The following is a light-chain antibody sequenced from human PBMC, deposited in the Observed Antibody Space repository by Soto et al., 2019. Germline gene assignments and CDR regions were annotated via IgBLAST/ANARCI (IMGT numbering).Light chain of an antibody. V-gene: IGKV3-15*01. CDR3: QQYNNWPPYT. CDR2: GAS. J-gene: IGKJ2*01. CDR1: KSVNSD. Sequence: EIVRTQSPATLSVSPGDRATLSCTASKSVNSDLAWYQQKPGQSPRLLLYGASTRATGVPARFSGSGSGTEFTLTITSLQSEDFAIYYCQQYNNWPPYTFGQGTKLEIK.